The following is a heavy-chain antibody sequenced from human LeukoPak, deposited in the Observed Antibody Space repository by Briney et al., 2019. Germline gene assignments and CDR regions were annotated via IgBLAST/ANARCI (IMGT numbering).Heavy chain of an antibody. D-gene: IGHD3-22*01. V-gene: IGHV3-33*01. J-gene: IGHJ4*02. CDR2: IWYDGSNK. CDR1: GFTFSSYG. CDR3: AREGSTYYYDSSGYPKGDYFDY. Sequence: VGSLRLSCAASGFTFSSYGMHWVRQGPGKGLEWVAVIWYDGSNKYYADSVKGRFTISRDNSKNTLYLQMNSLRAEDTAVYYCAREGSTYYYDSSGYPKGDYFDYWGQGTLVTVSS.